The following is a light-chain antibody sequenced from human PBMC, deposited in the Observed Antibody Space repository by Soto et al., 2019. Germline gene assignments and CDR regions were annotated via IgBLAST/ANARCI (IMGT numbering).Light chain of an antibody. CDR1: GSDVGGHNY. V-gene: IGLV2-11*01. CDR3: CSYAGGYSYV. J-gene: IGLJ1*01. Sequence: QSALTQPRSVSGSPGQAVTISCTGTGSDVGGHNYVSWYQQHPGKAPKLMISDVSRRPSGVPDRFSGSKSGNTASLTISGLQAEDEADYYCCSYAGGYSYVFGTGTKLTVL. CDR2: DVS.